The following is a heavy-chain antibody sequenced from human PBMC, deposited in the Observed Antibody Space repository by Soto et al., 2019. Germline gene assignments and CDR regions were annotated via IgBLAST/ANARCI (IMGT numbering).Heavy chain of an antibody. Sequence: EVQLLESGGGLVHPGGSLRLSCAVSGFTFSSYAMNWVRQAPGKGLEWVSAISGSGSSTYYADSVKGRFTISRDNSKNTLYLQMNSLRAEDTAVYYCAKDQRTAVAGTDWGQGTLVTVSS. CDR1: GFTFSSYA. D-gene: IGHD6-19*01. J-gene: IGHJ4*02. V-gene: IGHV3-23*01. CDR2: ISGSGSST. CDR3: AKDQRTAVAGTD.